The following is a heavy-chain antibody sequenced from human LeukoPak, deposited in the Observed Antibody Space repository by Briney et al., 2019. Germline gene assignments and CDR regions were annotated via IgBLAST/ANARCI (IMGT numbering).Heavy chain of an antibody. CDR2: FDPEDGET. V-gene: IGHV1-24*01. Sequence: ASVKVSCKVSGYTLTELSMHWVRQAPGKGLEWMGGFDPEDGETIYAQKFQGRVTMTEDTSTDTAYMELSSLRAEDTAVYYCARILPERSSWYGLIDYWGQGTLVTVSS. J-gene: IGHJ4*02. D-gene: IGHD6-13*01. CDR1: GYTLTELS. CDR3: ARILPERSSWYGLIDY.